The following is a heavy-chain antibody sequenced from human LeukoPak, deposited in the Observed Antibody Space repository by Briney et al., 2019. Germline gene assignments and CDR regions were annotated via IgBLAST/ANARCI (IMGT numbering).Heavy chain of an antibody. CDR1: GFNFIDYS. D-gene: IGHD5-12*01. V-gene: IGHV3-48*01. J-gene: IGHJ4*01. CDR2: SGVISGNT. CDR3: ARDHRYAFDN. Sequence: GGSLRLSCAASGFNFIDYSMNWVRQAPGKGLEWISYSGVISGNTKYADSVKGRFTISRDKARNSLYLQMNSLRVEDTAVYYCARDHRYAFDNWGHGTLVTVSS.